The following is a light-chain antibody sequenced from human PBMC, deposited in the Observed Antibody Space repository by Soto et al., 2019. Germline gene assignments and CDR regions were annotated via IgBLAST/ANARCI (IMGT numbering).Light chain of an antibody. CDR1: QSISIY. CDR3: QQSYNTPRAT. V-gene: IGKV1-39*01. CDR2: AAS. J-gene: IGKJ1*01. Sequence: DIQMTQSPSSLSASVGDRVTITCRASQSISIYLNWYQQKPGKAPKVLIYAASSLQSGVPPRFSGSVSGTDFTLTISSLQPEDFATYFCQQSYNTPRATFGQGTKVEIK.